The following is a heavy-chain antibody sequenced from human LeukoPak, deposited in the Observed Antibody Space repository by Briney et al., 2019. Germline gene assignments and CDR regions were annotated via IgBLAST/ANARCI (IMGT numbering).Heavy chain of an antibody. D-gene: IGHD3-10*02. V-gene: IGHV3-48*03. CDR3: AELGITMIGGV. CDR1: GFTFSGYE. CDR2: ISSSGSTI. Sequence: GGSLRLSCAASGFTFSGYEMNWVRQAPGKGLEWVSYISSSGSTIYYADSVKGRFTISRDNAKNSVYLQMNSLRAEDTAVYYCAELGITMIGGVWGKGTTVTISS. J-gene: IGHJ6*04.